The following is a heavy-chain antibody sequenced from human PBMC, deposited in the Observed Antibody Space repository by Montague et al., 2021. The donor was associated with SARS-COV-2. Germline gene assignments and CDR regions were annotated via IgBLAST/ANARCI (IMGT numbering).Heavy chain of an antibody. Sequence: SETLSLTCAVHGTSFSGSYWNWIRQPPGKGLEWIGEINHGGSTKYSPSLKRRLTISADTSQNQFSLKLTSVAAADTAVHYCARLADGVVPSPILGVGPYYSYGFMDVWGKGTTVTVSS. CDR2: INHGGST. V-gene: IGHV4-34*01. J-gene: IGHJ6*03. CDR3: ARLADGVVPSPILGVGPYYSYGFMDV. D-gene: IGHD2-2*02. CDR1: GTSFSGSY.